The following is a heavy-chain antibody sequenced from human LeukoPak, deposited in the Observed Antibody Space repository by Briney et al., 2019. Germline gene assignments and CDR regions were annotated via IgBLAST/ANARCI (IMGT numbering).Heavy chain of an antibody. CDR1: GFSFSSYW. D-gene: IGHD3-22*01. Sequence: GGCLRLSCAASGFSFSSYWMSWVRPAPGKGLEWVANIKQDGSEKYYVDSVKGRFTTSRDNAKNSLYLQMNSLRAEDTAVYNCAREISTYDSSVYSYYYYGMDVWGQGTTVTVSS. V-gene: IGHV3-7*03. J-gene: IGHJ6*02. CDR3: AREISTYDSSVYSYYYYGMDV. CDR2: IKQDGSEK.